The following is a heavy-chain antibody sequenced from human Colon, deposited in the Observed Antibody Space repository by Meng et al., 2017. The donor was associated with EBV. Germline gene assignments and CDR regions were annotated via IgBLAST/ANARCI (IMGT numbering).Heavy chain of an antibody. CDR3: TTLYGDSIS. CDR1: GGSFNGYF. V-gene: IGHV4-34*01. J-gene: IGHJ4*02. CDR2: INDSGRT. Sequence: QEQLQQWGAGLLKPSETLSLTCDVYGGSFNGYFWSWIRQTPGRGLEWIGDINDSGRTNYNPSVKSRVSMSVDKSQNHFSLRLSSVTAADTAVYYCTTLYGDSISWGQGTLVTVSS. D-gene: IGHD4-17*01.